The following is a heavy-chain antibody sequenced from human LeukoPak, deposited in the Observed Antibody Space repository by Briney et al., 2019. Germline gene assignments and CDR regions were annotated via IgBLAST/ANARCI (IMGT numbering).Heavy chain of an antibody. CDR3: AKRFPYSSSWFADY. CDR2: IYYSGST. J-gene: IGHJ4*02. D-gene: IGHD6-13*01. V-gene: IGHV4-30-4*01. CDR1: GGSISSGDYY. Sequence: PSETLSLTCTVSGGSISSGDYYWSWIRQPPGKGLEWIGYIYYSGSTYYNPSLKSRVTISVDTSKNQFSLKLSSVTAADTAVYYCAKRFPYSSSWFADYWGQGTLVTVSS.